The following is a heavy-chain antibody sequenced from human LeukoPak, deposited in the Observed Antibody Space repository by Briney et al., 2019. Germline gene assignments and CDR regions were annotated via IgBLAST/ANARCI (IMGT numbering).Heavy chain of an antibody. CDR1: GYSFTRYY. CDR2: INPSGGST. D-gene: IGHD4-23*01. J-gene: IGHJ5*02. CDR3: ARDNSVEDTAWWFDP. Sequence: ASVKVSCKASGYSFTRYYMSWVRQAPGQGLEGTGIINPSGGSTSYAQKFQGRVTMTRDMSTSTDYMELSSLRSEDTAVYYCARDNSVEDTAWWFDPWGQGTLVTVSS. V-gene: IGHV1-46*01.